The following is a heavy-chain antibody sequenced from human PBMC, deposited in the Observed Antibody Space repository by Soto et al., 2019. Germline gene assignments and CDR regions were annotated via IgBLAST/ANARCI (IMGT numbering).Heavy chain of an antibody. V-gene: IGHV3-53*01. CDR3: AREVPSGYSGYDYYYGMDV. D-gene: IGHD5-12*01. J-gene: IGHJ6*02. Sequence: GGSLRLSCAASGFTVSSNYMSWVRQAPGKGLEWVSVIYSGGSTYYADSVKGRFTISRDNSKNTLYLQMNSLRAEDTAVYYCAREVPSGYSGYDYYYGMDVWGQGTTVTVSS. CDR2: IYSGGST. CDR1: GFTVSSNY.